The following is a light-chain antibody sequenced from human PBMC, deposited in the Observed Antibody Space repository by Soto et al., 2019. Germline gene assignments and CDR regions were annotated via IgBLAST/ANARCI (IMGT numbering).Light chain of an antibody. J-gene: IGKJ1*01. CDR2: GAS. V-gene: IGKV3-15*01. CDR1: QSVSSN. CDR3: QQYHNGPDT. Sequence: EVVMTQSPATLSVSPGERATLSCRASQSVSSNLAWYQQKPGQAPRLLVYGASTRATGMPARISGSVSGTEFTLTNRRMASEVFALDNCQQYHNGPDTCGQGTRVEIK.